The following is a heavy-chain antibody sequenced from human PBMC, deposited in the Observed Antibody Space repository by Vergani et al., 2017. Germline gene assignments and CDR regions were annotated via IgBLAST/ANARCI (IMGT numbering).Heavy chain of an antibody. CDR2: IYYSGST. CDR1: GGSISSYY. CDR3: ARNPYCGGDCYSDAFDI. D-gene: IGHD2-21*02. Sequence: QVQLQESGPGLVKPSETLSLTCTVSGGSISSYYWSWIRQPPGKGLEWIGYIYYSGSTNYNPSLKSRVTISVDTSKNQFSLKLSSVTAEDTAVYYCARNPYCGGDCYSDAFDIWGQGTMVTVSS. J-gene: IGHJ3*02. V-gene: IGHV4-59*01.